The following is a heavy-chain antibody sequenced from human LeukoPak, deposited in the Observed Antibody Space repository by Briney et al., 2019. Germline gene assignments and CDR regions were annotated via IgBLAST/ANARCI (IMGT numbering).Heavy chain of an antibody. CDR3: ARAHMAVAAPFDY. D-gene: IGHD6-19*01. V-gene: IGHV4-39*07. Sequence: KASETLSLTCTVSGGSISSSSYYWAWIRQPPGKGLEWIGSIYYSGSTYYNPSLKSRVTISVDTSKNQFSLKLSSVTAADTAVYYCARAHMAVAAPFDYWGQGTLVTVSS. CDR1: GGSISSSSYY. J-gene: IGHJ4*02. CDR2: IYYSGST.